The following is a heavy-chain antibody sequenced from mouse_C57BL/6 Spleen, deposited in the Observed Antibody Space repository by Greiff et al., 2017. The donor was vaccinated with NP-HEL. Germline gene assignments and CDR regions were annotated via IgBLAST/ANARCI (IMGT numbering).Heavy chain of an antibody. CDR3: ARAYYDYSFAY. CDR1: GYSITSGYY. D-gene: IGHD2-4*01. V-gene: IGHV3-6*01. Sequence: EVQVVESGPGLVKPSQSLSLTCSVTGYSITSGYYWNWIRQFPGNKLEWMGYISYDGSNNYNPSLKNRISITRDTSKNQFFLKLNSVTTEDTATYYCARAYYDYSFAYWGQGTLVTVSA. CDR2: ISYDGSN. J-gene: IGHJ3*01.